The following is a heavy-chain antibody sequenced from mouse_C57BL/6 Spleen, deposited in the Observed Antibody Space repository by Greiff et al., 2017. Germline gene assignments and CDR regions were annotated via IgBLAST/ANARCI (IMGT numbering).Heavy chain of an antibody. CDR1: GYTFTDYY. V-gene: IGHV1-26*01. J-gene: IGHJ4*01. Sequence: EVKLMESGPELVKPGASVKISCKASGYTFTDYYMNWVKQSHGKSLEWIGDINPNNGGTSYNQKFKGKATLTVDKSSSTAYMELRSLTSEDSAVYYCARFDYDVYYAMDYWGQGTSVTVSS. D-gene: IGHD2-4*01. CDR3: ARFDYDVYYAMDY. CDR2: INPNNGGT.